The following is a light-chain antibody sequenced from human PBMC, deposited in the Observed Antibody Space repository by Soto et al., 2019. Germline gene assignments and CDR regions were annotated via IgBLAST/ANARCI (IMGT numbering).Light chain of an antibody. CDR1: QSMGSN. Sequence: EIVMTQSPASLSVSPGERATLSCRASQSMGSNLAWYQQKPGQAPRLLIYGESTRATGIPARFSGSGSGTEFTLTTTSLHAEDFAVYYCRQYHNCPRPFGQGNKVDIK. J-gene: IGKJ1*01. V-gene: IGKV3-15*01. CDR2: GES. CDR3: RQYHNCPRP.